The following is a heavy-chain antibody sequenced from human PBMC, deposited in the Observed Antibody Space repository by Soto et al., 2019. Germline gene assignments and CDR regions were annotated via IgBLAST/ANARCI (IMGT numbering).Heavy chain of an antibody. CDR3: ARGLLAVKWSEGMDV. CDR1: GYAFTSYY. D-gene: IGHD2-15*01. J-gene: IGHJ6*02. Sequence: ASVKVSCKASGYAFTSYYINWVRQATGQGLERMGWMNPNSGNTGYAQKFQGRVTMTRNTSISTAYMELSSLRSEDTAVYYCARGLLAVKWSEGMDVWGQGTTVTVSS. V-gene: IGHV1-8*01. CDR2: MNPNSGNT.